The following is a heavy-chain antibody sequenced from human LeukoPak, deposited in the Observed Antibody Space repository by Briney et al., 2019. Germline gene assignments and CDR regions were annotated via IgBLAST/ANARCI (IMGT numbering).Heavy chain of an antibody. V-gene: IGHV4-34*01. J-gene: IGHJ5*02. CDR2: INRSGRA. CDR1: GGSFSGDY. D-gene: IGHD3-3*01. CDR3: ARHKIVITMLGAHRWFDP. Sequence: SETLTLTCAVYGGSFSGDYWSWIRQPPGKGLEWIGDINRSGRAVYNTSLKSRVIISVDTSKNQFSLKVNSVTAADTAVYYCARHKIVITMLGAHRWFDPWGQGTLVAVSS.